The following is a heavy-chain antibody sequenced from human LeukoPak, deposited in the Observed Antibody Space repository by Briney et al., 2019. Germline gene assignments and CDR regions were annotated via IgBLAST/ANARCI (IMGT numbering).Heavy chain of an antibody. D-gene: IGHD3-22*01. CDR3: ARRAGDYSHPYDY. V-gene: IGHV3-53*01. Sequence: GGSLRLSCVASGFTFSSYWMSWVRQAPGRGLEWVSFIYSGGSTYYADSVKGRFTISRDNSKNTLYLQMNSLRAEDTAVYYCARRAGDYSHPYDYWGQGTLVTVSS. CDR2: IYSGGST. J-gene: IGHJ4*02. CDR1: GFTFSSYW.